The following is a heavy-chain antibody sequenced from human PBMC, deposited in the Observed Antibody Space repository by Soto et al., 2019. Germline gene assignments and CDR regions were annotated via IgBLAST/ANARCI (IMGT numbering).Heavy chain of an antibody. D-gene: IGHD2-21*01. Sequence: PGGSLRLSCAASGFTFDDYTMHWVRQAPGKGLEWVSLISWDGGSTYYADSVKGRFTISRDNSKNSLYLQMNSLRTEDTTLYYCAIISRFIVVVIAITHYYYYYYMDVWGKGTTVTVSS. CDR2: ISWDGGST. V-gene: IGHV3-43*01. CDR1: GFTFDDYT. CDR3: AIISRFIVVVIAITHYYYYYYMDV. J-gene: IGHJ6*03.